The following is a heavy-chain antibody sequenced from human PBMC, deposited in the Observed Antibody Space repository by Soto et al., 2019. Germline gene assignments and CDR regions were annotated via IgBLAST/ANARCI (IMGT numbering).Heavy chain of an antibody. CDR1: GGSISSGGYY. Sequence: QVQLQESGPGLVKPSQTLSLTCTVSGGSISSGGYYWSWIRQHPGKGLEWIGYIYYSGSTYYNLSLKSRVTIAVDTSKNQFSLKLCSVTAEATAVYYCARDPYGSGSYLDVWGKGTTVTVSS. CDR3: ARDPYGSGSYLDV. V-gene: IGHV4-31*03. D-gene: IGHD3-10*01. CDR2: IYYSGST. J-gene: IGHJ6*04.